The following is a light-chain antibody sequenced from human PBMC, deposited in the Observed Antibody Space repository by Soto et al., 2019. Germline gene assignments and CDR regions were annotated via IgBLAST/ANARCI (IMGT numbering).Light chain of an antibody. CDR2: ANT. V-gene: IGLV1-40*01. CDR1: NSDIRAGNR. J-gene: IGLJ2*01. Sequence: LLTQPPAVSVPPGTMVTISCTPGNSDIRAGNRVRRYQPVSATDPIILIYANTNRPSEVSVRFSGSKSGTSASLAISGLQAEDEVDYNCQPFDKHLSAVVFGGGPEVTV. CDR3: QPFDKHLSAVV.